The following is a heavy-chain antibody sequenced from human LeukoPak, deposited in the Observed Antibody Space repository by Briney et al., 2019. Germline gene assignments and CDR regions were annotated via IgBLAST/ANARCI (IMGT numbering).Heavy chain of an antibody. J-gene: IGHJ4*02. CDR1: GLSISGQW. Sequence: LGGSLRLSCVASGLSISGQWMNWVRQAPGQGLEWVANIKHDGSEEYYVDSVKGRFTISRDDGRNSVSLQMNSVRAEDTAVYYCGYTNNFYHWGQGTLVVVSS. CDR3: GYTNNFYH. D-gene: IGHD3-16*02. V-gene: IGHV3-7*01. CDR2: IKHDGSEE.